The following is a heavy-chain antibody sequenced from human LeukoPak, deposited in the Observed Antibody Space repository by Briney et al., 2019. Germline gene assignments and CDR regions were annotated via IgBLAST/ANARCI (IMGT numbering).Heavy chain of an antibody. CDR2: ISSSSSYI. CDR1: GSTFSSYS. V-gene: IGHV3-21*01. CDR3: ARDGSGTSHFDY. J-gene: IGHJ4*02. Sequence: PGGSLRLSCAASGSTFSSYSMNWVRQAPGKGLEWVSSISSSSSYIYYADSVKGRFTISRDNAKNSLYLQMNSLRAEDTAVYYCARDGSGTSHFDYWGQGTLVTVSS. D-gene: IGHD3-10*01.